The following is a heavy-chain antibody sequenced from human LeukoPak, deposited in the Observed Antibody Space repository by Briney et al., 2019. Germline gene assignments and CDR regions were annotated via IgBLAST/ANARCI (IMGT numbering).Heavy chain of an antibody. CDR2: IHYSGST. CDR3: AREAREGHVFDI. J-gene: IGHJ3*02. D-gene: IGHD5-24*01. CDR1: GGSISSYY. Sequence: SETLSFTCIVSGGSISSYYWSWIRQPPGKGLEWIGYIHYSGSTNYNPSLKSRVTISVDTSKNQFSLKLRSVTAADTAVYYCAREAREGHVFDIWGQGIMVTVSS. V-gene: IGHV4-59*01.